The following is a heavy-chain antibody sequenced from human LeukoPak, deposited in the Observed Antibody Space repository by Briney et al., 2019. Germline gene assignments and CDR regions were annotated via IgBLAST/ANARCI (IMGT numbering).Heavy chain of an antibody. CDR1: GYSISSGYY. CDR2: IYHSGST. D-gene: IGHD6-13*01. CDR3: ARGVYSSSWYIDY. Sequence: SETLSLTCTVSGYSISSGYYWGWIRQPPGKGLEWIGSIYHSGSTYYNPSLKSRVTISVDTSKNQFSLKLSSVTAADTAVYYCARGVYSSSWYIDYWGQGTLVTVSS. J-gene: IGHJ4*02. V-gene: IGHV4-38-2*02.